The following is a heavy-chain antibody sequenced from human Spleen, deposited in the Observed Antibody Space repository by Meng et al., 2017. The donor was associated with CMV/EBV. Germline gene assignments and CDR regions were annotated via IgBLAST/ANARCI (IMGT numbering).Heavy chain of an antibody. J-gene: IGHJ4*02. D-gene: IGHD6-13*01. CDR2: ISSDGSST. CDR3: VKNAAAGFDY. CDR1: GFTFSSHW. V-gene: IGHV3-74*01. Sequence: GGSLRLSCAASGFTFSSHWMHWVRQAQGKGLVWVSHISSDGSSTTYADSVKGRFTISRDNAKNSLYLQMNSLRAEDTAVYYCVKNAAAGFDYWGQGTLVTVSS.